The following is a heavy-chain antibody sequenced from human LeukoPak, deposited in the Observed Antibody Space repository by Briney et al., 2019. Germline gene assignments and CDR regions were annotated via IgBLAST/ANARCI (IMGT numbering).Heavy chain of an antibody. CDR2: ISGSGGAT. J-gene: IGHJ6*02. CDR1: GFTFSSYG. Sequence: GGSLRLSCAASGFTFSSYGMSWVRQAPGQGLGWVSGISGSGGATYYAGSVQGRFTMSRDNSKNTLYLQMNSLRADDTAIYYCAKNDGYRYGRNYGMDVWGQGTTVTVSS. V-gene: IGHV3-23*01. D-gene: IGHD5-18*01. CDR3: AKNDGYRYGRNYGMDV.